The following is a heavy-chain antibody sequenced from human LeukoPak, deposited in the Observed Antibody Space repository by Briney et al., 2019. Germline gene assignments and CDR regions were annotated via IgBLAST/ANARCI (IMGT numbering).Heavy chain of an antibody. D-gene: IGHD1-26*01. Sequence: PGGSLRLSCAASEVTVSRKYINWVRQAPGKGLEWVSVIYSGGSTYYADSVKGRFTISRDNAKNSLYLQMNSLRDEDTAVYYCASPAGATTKDWGQGTLVTVSS. V-gene: IGHV3-53*01. CDR3: ASPAGATTKD. CDR2: IYSGGST. J-gene: IGHJ4*02. CDR1: EVTVSRKY.